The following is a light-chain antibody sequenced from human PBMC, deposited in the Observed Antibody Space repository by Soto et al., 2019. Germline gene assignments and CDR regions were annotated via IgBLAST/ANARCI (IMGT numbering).Light chain of an antibody. V-gene: IGKV1-39*01. Sequence: DIQMTQSPSSLSASVGDRVTFTCRASESINNCLSWFQQKPGQAPKLLIYASSSLQSGVPSRFSGGGSGTAIILTIDSLQPEDFATYYCQHTYIAPATFGQGTKVGVK. J-gene: IGKJ1*01. CDR3: QHTYIAPAT. CDR2: ASS. CDR1: ESINNC.